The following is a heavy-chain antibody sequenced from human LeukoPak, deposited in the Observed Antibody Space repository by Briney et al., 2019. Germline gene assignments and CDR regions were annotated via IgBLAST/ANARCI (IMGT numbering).Heavy chain of an antibody. D-gene: IGHD3-3*01. J-gene: IGHJ4*02. V-gene: IGHV3-23*01. CDR1: GFTFSSYA. CDR3: AIKLYDFWSGYYPFDY. CDR2: ISGSGGST. Sequence: GGSLRLSCAASGFTFSSYAMSWVRQAPGKGLEWVPAISGSGGSTYYADSVKGRFTISRDNSKNTLYLQMNSLRAEDTAVYYCAIKLYDFWSGYYPFDYWGQGTLVTVSS.